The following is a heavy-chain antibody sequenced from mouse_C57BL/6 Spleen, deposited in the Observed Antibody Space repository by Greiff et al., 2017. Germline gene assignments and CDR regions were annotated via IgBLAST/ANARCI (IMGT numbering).Heavy chain of an antibody. D-gene: IGHD2-1*01. CDR3: TRWGGNSDY. J-gene: IGHJ2*01. V-gene: IGHV1-61*01. CDR1: GYTFTSYW. CDR2: IYPSDSET. Sequence: VQLQQSGAELVRPGSSVKLSCKASGYTFTSYWMEWVKQRPGQGLEWIGNIYPSDSETHYNQKFKDKATLTVDKSSSTAYMQLSSLTSEDSAVYCCTRWGGNSDYWGQGTTLTVSS.